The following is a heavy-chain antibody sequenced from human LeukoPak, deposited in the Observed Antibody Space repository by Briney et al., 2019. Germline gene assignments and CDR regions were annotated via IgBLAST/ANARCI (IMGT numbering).Heavy chain of an antibody. J-gene: IGHJ4*02. D-gene: IGHD3-10*01. CDR1: GFTFTSYT. V-gene: IGHV3-21*01. Sequence: GGSLRLSCAASGFTFTSYTLNWVRQAPGKGLEWVSSISGSGSYINYADSVKGRFTISRDNAKNSVYLQMNSLRAEDTAVYYCARYNYSSGSDYYFDYWGQGTLVTVSS. CDR2: ISGSGSYI. CDR3: ARYNYSSGSDYYFDY.